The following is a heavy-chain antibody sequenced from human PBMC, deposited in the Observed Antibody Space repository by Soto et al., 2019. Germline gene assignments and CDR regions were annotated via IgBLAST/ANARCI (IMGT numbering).Heavy chain of an antibody. CDR3: ARGGYCSGGSCYDAFDI. D-gene: IGHD2-15*01. J-gene: IGHJ3*02. CDR1: GSTLTRYG. V-gene: IGHV1-18*04. CDR2: ISAYNGNT. Sequence: ASVKVSGKSSGSTLTRYGISWVRQAPGQGPEWMGWISAYNGNTNYAQKLQGRVTMTTDTSTSTAYMELRSLRSDDTAVYYCARGGYCSGGSCYDAFDIWGQGTMVTVSS.